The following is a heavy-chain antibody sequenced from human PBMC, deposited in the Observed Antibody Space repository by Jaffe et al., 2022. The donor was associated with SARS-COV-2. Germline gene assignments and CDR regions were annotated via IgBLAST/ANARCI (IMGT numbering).Heavy chain of an antibody. CDR1: GGSISSYY. J-gene: IGHJ5*02. Sequence: QVQLQESGPGLVKPSETLSLTCTVSGGSISSYYWSWIRQPAGKGLEWIGRIYTSGSTNYNPSLKSRVTMSVDTSKNQFSLKLSSVTAADTAVYYCARDRLGYCSGGSCYSWFDPWGQGTLVTVSS. V-gene: IGHV4-4*07. CDR3: ARDRLGYCSGGSCYSWFDP. D-gene: IGHD2-15*01. CDR2: IYTSGST.